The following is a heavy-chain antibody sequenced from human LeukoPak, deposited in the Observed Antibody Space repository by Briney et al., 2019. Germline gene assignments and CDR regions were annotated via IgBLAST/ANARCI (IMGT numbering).Heavy chain of an antibody. CDR3: AREGRWLQWGYYYYYMDV. CDR2: INPNSGGT. D-gene: IGHD5-24*01. V-gene: IGHV1-2*02. CDR1: GYTFTGYY. J-gene: IGHJ6*03. Sequence: ASLTVFCTASGYTFTGYYMHWVRQAPGQGLEWMGWINPNSGGTNYAQKFQGRVTMTRDTSISTAYMELSRLRSDDTAVYYCAREGRWLQWGYYYYYMDVWGKGTTVTVSS.